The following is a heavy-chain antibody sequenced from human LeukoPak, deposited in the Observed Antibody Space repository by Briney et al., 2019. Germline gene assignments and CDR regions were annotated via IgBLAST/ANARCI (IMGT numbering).Heavy chain of an antibody. CDR3: ARRYTSSWLTHDY. J-gene: IGHJ4*02. Sequence: GESLKISCKGSGYSFTLYWIAWVRQMPGKGLEWMGIIYPGDSHTRYSPSFQGQVTISADKSINTAYLQWSSVKASDTAMYYCARRYTSSWLTHDYWGQGTLVTVSS. D-gene: IGHD6-13*01. CDR1: GYSFTLYW. CDR2: IYPGDSHT. V-gene: IGHV5-51*01.